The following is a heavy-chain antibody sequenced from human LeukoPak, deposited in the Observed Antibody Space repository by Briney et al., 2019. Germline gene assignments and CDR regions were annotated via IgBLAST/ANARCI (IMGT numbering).Heavy chain of an antibody. V-gene: IGHV3-30*02. CDR1: GFTFSSYG. CDR2: IRYDGSNN. J-gene: IGHJ4*02. CDR3: ARQAAAGIVGFDY. Sequence: GGSLRLSCAASGFTFSSYGMHWVRQAPGKGLEWVAFIRYDGSNNYYADSVKGRFTISRDNSKNTLYLQMNSLRAEDTAVYYCARQAAAGIVGFDYWGQGTLVTVSS. D-gene: IGHD6-13*01.